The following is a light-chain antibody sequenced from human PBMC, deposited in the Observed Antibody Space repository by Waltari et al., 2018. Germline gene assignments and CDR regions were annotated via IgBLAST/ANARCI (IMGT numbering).Light chain of an antibody. V-gene: IGKV1-5*03. J-gene: IGKJ2*01. Sequence: DIQMTQSPSTLSASVGDRVTITCRASQSVSSWLAWYQQQPGKAHKLLIYKASILESGVPSMFSGSGSGTEFTLTISSLQPDDFATYYCQQYVSYSTFGQGTKLEMK. CDR3: QQYVSYST. CDR1: QSVSSW. CDR2: KAS.